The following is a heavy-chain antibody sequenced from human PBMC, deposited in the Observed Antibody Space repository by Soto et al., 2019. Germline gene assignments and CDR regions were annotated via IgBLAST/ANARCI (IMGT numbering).Heavy chain of an antibody. Sequence: GASVKVSCKASGGTFSNYAISWVRQAPGQGLEWVGGIIPMFGTSNYAQNFQGRVSITADESTSTAYMELSSLRSEDTAVCYCARGVRTGFYGMDVWGQGTTVTVSS. CDR2: IIPMFGTS. V-gene: IGHV1-69*13. CDR3: ARGVRTGFYGMDV. D-gene: IGHD3-10*01. J-gene: IGHJ6*02. CDR1: GGTFSNYA.